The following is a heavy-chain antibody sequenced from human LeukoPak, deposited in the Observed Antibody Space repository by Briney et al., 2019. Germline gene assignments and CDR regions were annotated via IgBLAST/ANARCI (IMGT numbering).Heavy chain of an antibody. CDR2: IWYDGSNK. D-gene: IGHD3-3*01. J-gene: IGHJ6*04. CDR3: ARDSDFWAPENYYGMDV. V-gene: IGHV3-33*01. Sequence: GGSLRLSCAASGFTFSSYGMHWVRQAPGKGLEWVAVIWYDGSNKYYADSVKGRFTISRDNSKNTLYLQMNSLGAEDTAVYYCARDSDFWAPENYYGMDVWGKGTTVTVSS. CDR1: GFTFSSYG.